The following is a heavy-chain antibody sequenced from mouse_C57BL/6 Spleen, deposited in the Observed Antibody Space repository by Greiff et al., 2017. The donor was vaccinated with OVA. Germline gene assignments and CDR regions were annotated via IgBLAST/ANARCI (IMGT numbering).Heavy chain of an antibody. CDR1: GYTFTDYE. J-gene: IGHJ2*01. D-gene: IGHD2-5*01. CDR2: IDPETGGT. CDR3: TRWAYSNYDY. Sequence: QVQLKESGAELVRPGASVTLSCKASGYTFTDYEMHWVKQTPVHGLEWIGAIDPETGGTAYNQKFKGKAILTADKSSSTAYMELLSLTSEDSAVYYCTRWAYSNYDYWGQGTTLTVSS. V-gene: IGHV1-15*01.